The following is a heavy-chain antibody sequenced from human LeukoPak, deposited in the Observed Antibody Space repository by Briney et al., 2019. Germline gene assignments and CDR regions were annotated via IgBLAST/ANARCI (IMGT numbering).Heavy chain of an antibody. Sequence: GGSLRLSCAASGFTFSSSAMSWVRQVPGKGLEWVSGISASGGSTSYADSVRGRFTISRDNSKNTLYLQMNSLRAEDTAVYYCAKVRNGRFLEWSIFDYWGQGTLVTVSS. CDR2: ISASGGST. V-gene: IGHV3-23*01. CDR1: GFTFSSSA. D-gene: IGHD3-3*01. CDR3: AKVRNGRFLEWSIFDY. J-gene: IGHJ4*02.